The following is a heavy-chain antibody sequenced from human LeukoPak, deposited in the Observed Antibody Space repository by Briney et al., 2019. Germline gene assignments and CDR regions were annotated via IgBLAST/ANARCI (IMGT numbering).Heavy chain of an antibody. CDR3: ARDWLAGGSHLN. CDR2: MSSGGGYT. V-gene: IGHV3-23*01. D-gene: IGHD6-19*01. Sequence: PGGSLRLSCAASGFTFSSYAMNWVRQAPGKGLEWVSGMSSGGGYTYYADSVKGRFTISRDNSQNTLYLQMNSLRAEDTAVYYCARDWLAGGSHLNWGQGTLVTVSS. CDR1: GFTFSSYA. J-gene: IGHJ4*02.